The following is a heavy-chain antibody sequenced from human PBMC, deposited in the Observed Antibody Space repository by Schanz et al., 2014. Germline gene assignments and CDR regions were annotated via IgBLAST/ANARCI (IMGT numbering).Heavy chain of an antibody. CDR2: ISYDGSNQ. Sequence: QVQLVESGGGVVQPGRSLRLSCAASGFTVRSYAMHWVRQAPGKGLEWVAAISYDGSNQYYTDSVKGRFTVSRDNSKNTVYLQMTSLRAEDTAVYYCAKEESPPSLVDYWGQGTLVTVSS. J-gene: IGHJ4*02. CDR3: AKEESPPSLVDY. V-gene: IGHV3-30*04. CDR1: GFTVRSYA.